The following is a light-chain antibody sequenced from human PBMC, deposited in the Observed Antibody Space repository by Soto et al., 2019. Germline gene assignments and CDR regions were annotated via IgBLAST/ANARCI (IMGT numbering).Light chain of an antibody. Sequence: ENVLMQSPGTLSLSPGERATLPCRASQGVNRYYLAWYQQKPGQAPRLLISGASTRATGIPDRFSGSGSGTDFTLTISSLEPEDFAVYYCQQFSSYPPTFGGGTKVDI. CDR1: QGVNRYY. CDR2: GAS. CDR3: QQFSSYPPT. J-gene: IGKJ4*01. V-gene: IGKV3-20*01.